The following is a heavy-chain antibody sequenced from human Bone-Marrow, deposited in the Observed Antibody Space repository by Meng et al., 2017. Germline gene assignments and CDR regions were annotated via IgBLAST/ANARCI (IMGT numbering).Heavy chain of an antibody. CDR2: ISSSSSYK. CDR3: ARDGGSYTYYFDY. CDR1: GFTFSSYS. J-gene: IGHJ4*02. V-gene: IGHV3-21*01. Sequence: GGSLRLSCAASGFTFSSYSMNWVRQAPGKGLEWVSSISSSSSYKYYADSVKGRFTISRDNAKNSLYLQMNSLRAEDTAVYYCARDGGSYTYYFDYWGQGTLVTVSS. D-gene: IGHD1-26*01.